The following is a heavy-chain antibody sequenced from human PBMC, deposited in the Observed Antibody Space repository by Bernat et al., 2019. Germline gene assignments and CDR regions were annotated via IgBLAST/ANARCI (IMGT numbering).Heavy chain of an antibody. CDR3: TRSSSGWDNWFDP. Sequence: EVQLVESGGGLVQPGGSLRLSCAASGFTFSDHYMDWVHQAPGKGLEWVGRIRNKANSYTTEYAASVKGRFTVSRDDSKNSLYLQMNSLKTEDTAVYYCTRSSSGWDNWFDPWGQGTLVTVSS. J-gene: IGHJ5*02. D-gene: IGHD6-19*01. CDR1: GFTFSDHY. CDR2: IRNKANSYTT. V-gene: IGHV3-72*01.